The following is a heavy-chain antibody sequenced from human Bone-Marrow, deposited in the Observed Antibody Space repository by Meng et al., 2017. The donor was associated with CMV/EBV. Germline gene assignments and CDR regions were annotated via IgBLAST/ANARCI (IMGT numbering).Heavy chain of an antibody. CDR3: AREARSYTSYYFDY. J-gene: IGHJ4*02. D-gene: IGHD1-26*01. Sequence: GGSLRLSCAASGFTFSSYAMHWVRQAPGKGLEWVAVISYDGSNKYYADSVKGRFTISRDNSKNTLYLQMNSLRAEDTAVYYCAREARSYTSYYFDYWGQGNLVTVSS. V-gene: IGHV3-30*14. CDR2: ISYDGSNK. CDR1: GFTFSSYA.